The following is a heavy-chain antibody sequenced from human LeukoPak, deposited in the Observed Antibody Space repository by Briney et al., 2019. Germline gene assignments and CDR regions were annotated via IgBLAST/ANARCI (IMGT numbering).Heavy chain of an antibody. J-gene: IGHJ4*02. Sequence: PGGSLRLSCAASGFTFSSYGMSWVRQAPGKGLEWVANIKQDGSEKYYVDSVKGRFTISRDNAKNSLYLQMNSLRAEDTAVYYCARDLTHSDFDYWGQGTLVTVSS. V-gene: IGHV3-7*01. CDR2: IKQDGSEK. D-gene: IGHD6-13*01. CDR1: GFTFSSYG. CDR3: ARDLTHSDFDY.